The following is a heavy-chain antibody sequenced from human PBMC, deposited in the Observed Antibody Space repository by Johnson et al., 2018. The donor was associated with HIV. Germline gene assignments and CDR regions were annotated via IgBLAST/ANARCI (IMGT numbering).Heavy chain of an antibody. CDR3: ARALSVLQFLEWLLGDTFDI. CDR2: IWYDGSNK. D-gene: IGHD3-3*01. CDR1: GFTFSSYA. V-gene: IGHV3-33*08. J-gene: IGHJ3*02. Sequence: QVQLVESGGGLVQPGGSLRLSCAASGFTFSSYAMHWVRQAPGKGLEWVAVIWYDGSNKYYADSVKGRFTISRDNSKNTLYLQMNSLRAEDTAVYYCARALSVLQFLEWLLGDTFDIWGQGTMVTVSS.